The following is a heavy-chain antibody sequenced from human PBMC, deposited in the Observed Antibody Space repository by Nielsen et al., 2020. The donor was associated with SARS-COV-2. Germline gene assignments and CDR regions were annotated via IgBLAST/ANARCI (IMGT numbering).Heavy chain of an antibody. V-gene: IGHV4-39*01. D-gene: IGHD2-8*01. CDR1: GGSISSSSYY. CDR3: ASHSDIVLMVYAPFDH. Sequence: SETLSLTCTVSGGSISSSSYYWGWIRQPPGKGLEWIGSIYYSGSTYYNPSLKSRVTISVDTSKNQFSLKLSSVTAADTAVYYCASHSDIVLMVYAPFDHWGQGTLVTVSS. J-gene: IGHJ4*02. CDR2: IYYSGST.